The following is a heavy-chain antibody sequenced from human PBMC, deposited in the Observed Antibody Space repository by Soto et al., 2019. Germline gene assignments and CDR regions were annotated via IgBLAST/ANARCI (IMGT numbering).Heavy chain of an antibody. Sequence: SETLSLTXAVSGGSISSSNWWSWVRKPPGKGLEWIGEIYHSGSTNYNPSLKSRVTISVDKSKNQFSLKLSSVTAADTAVYYCARDRDSSSWGWFDPWGQGTLVTVSS. D-gene: IGHD6-13*01. CDR2: IYHSGST. V-gene: IGHV4-4*02. CDR3: ARDRDSSSWGWFDP. J-gene: IGHJ5*02. CDR1: GGSISSSNW.